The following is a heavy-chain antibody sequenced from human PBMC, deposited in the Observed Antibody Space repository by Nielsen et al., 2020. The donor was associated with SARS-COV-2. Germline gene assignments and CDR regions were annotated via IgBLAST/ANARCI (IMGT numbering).Heavy chain of an antibody. Sequence: ASVKVSCKTSGYTFTSFAIHWVRQAPGQRLEWMGWINAGNGNTKYSQKFQGRVTISRDTSASTAYMELSSLRSEDTAVYYCARGSSDFDYWGQGTLVTVSS. D-gene: IGHD6-19*01. J-gene: IGHJ4*02. V-gene: IGHV1-3*01. CDR3: ARGSSDFDY. CDR1: GYTFTSFA. CDR2: INAGNGNT.